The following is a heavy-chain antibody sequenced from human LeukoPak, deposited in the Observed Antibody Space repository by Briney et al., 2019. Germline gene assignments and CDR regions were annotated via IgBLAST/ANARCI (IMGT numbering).Heavy chain of an antibody. V-gene: IGHV3-23*01. J-gene: IGHJ4*02. D-gene: IGHD3-10*01. CDR2: ISGSGGST. CDR1: GFTFSSYA. CDR3: ATILGRITMVRGVAFDY. Sequence: GGSLRLSCATSGFTFSSYAMSWVRQAPGKGLEWVSAISGSGGSTYYADSVKGRFTISRDNSKNTQYLQMNSLRAEDTAVYYCATILGRITMVRGVAFDYWGQGTLVTVSS.